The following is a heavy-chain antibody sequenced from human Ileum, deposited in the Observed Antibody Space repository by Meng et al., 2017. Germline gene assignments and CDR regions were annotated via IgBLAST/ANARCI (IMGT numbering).Heavy chain of an antibody. CDR3: ARVGITMVRGVPPHYGMDV. J-gene: IGHJ6*02. V-gene: IGHV1-18*01. D-gene: IGHD3-10*01. Sequence: ASVKVSCKASGYTFTSYGISWVRQAPGQGLEWMGWISAYNGNTNYAQKLQGRVTMTTDTSTSTAYVELRSLRSDDTAVYYCARVGITMVRGVPPHYGMDVWGQGTTVTVSS. CDR1: GYTFTSYG. CDR2: ISAYNGNT.